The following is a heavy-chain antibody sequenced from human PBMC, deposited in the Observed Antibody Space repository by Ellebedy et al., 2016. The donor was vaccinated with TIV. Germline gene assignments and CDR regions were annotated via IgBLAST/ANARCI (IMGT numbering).Heavy chain of an antibody. CDR1: GFTFSSYP. Sequence: PGGSLRLSCAASGFTFSSYPMCWVRQAPGKGLEWVSTIDGGSISIYYVDSVKGRFTISRDNSKNTLYLQMNSLRAEDTAVYYCARMYSSSWYPDYWGQGTQVTVSS. CDR3: ARMYSSSWYPDY. D-gene: IGHD6-13*01. J-gene: IGHJ4*02. V-gene: IGHV3-23*05. CDR2: IDGGSISI.